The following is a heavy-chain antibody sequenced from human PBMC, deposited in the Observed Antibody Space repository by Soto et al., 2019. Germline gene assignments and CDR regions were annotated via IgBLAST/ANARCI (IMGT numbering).Heavy chain of an antibody. CDR1: GFTFSSYA. V-gene: IGHV3-23*01. J-gene: IGHJ5*02. CDR3: ATDVIVWFGALDGWFAP. CDR2: ISGSGGST. D-gene: IGHD3-10*01. Sequence: EVQLLESGGGLVQPGGSLRLSCAASGFTFSSYAMTWVRQAPGKGLEWVSAISGSGGSTYYADSVKGRFIISRDNSRNSLYLEMYSLRASDTAVYYCATDVIVWFGALDGWFAPWGQGTLVTVSS.